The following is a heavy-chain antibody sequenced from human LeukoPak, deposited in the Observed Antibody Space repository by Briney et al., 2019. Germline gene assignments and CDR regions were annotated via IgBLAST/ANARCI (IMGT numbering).Heavy chain of an antibody. Sequence: ASVKVSCKASGYTFTGYYVHWVRQAPGQGLEWMGRINPNSGGTNYAQKFQGRVTMTRDTSISTAYMELSRLRSDDTAVYYCARVNSSGYYFDYWGQGTLVTVSS. CDR3: ARVNSSGYYFDY. CDR1: GYTFTGYY. J-gene: IGHJ4*02. V-gene: IGHV1-2*06. CDR2: INPNSGGT. D-gene: IGHD3-22*01.